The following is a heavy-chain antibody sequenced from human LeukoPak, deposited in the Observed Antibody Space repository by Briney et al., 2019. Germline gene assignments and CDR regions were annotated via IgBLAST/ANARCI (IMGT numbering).Heavy chain of an antibody. V-gene: IGHV3-11*03. CDR2: ISSSSSYT. CDR3: IVGATPGTFYFHY. J-gene: IGHJ4*02. D-gene: IGHD6-13*01. CDR1: GFTFSDYY. Sequence: KPGGSLRLSCAASGFTFSDYYMSWIRQAPGKGLEWVSYISSSSSYTDYADSVKGRFTISRDNAKNSLNLQMNSLRAEDTAMYYCIVGATPGTFYFHYWGQGTLVTVSS.